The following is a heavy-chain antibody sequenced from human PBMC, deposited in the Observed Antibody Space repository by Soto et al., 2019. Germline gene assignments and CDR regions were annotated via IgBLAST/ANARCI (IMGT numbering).Heavy chain of an antibody. CDR2: IYYSGST. Sequence: SETLSLTCTVSGGSISSYYWSWIRQPPGKGLEWIGYIYYSGSTNYNPSLKSRVTISVDTSKNQFSLKLSSVTAADTAVYYCARESRNYDILTGYNYYYMDVWGKGTTVTVSS. CDR1: GGSISSYY. CDR3: ARESRNYDILTGYNYYYMDV. D-gene: IGHD3-9*01. J-gene: IGHJ6*03. V-gene: IGHV4-59*01.